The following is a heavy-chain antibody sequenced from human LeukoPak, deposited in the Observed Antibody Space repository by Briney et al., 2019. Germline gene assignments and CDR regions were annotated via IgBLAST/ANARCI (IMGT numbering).Heavy chain of an antibody. J-gene: IGHJ4*02. Sequence: PSETLSLTCTVSGGSISSYYWSWIRQPAGKGLEWIGRIYTSGSTNYNPSVKSRVTMSVDTSKNQFSLKLISVTAADTAVYYCAGRIAVAGGAFDYWGQGTLVTVSS. CDR1: GGSISSYY. CDR2: IYTSGST. CDR3: AGRIAVAGGAFDY. V-gene: IGHV4-4*07. D-gene: IGHD6-19*01.